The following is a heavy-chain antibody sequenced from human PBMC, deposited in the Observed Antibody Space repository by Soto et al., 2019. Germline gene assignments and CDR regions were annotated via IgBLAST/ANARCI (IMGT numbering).Heavy chain of an antibody. D-gene: IGHD6-13*01. J-gene: IGHJ4*02. CDR3: ARGEDSSNWYPFDY. Sequence: SETLSLTCTVSGGSISSGGYYWSWIRQHPGKGLEWIGYIYRSGSTYYKSSLKSRVTISIDTSKNQFSLKLTSVTAADTAVYYCARGEDSSNWYPFDYWGQGVLVTVSS. CDR2: IYRSGST. CDR1: GGSISSGGYY. V-gene: IGHV4-31*03.